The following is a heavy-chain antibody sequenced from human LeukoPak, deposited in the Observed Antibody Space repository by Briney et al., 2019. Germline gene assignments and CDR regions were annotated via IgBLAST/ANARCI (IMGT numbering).Heavy chain of an antibody. J-gene: IGHJ4*02. Sequence: SETLSLTCTVSGGSISNYYWSWIRQPPGKGLEWIGYIYYSGSTNYNPSLKSRVTISIDTSKNQFSLKLSSVTAADTAVYYCATIPTAMNDYWGQGTLVTVSS. CDR3: ATIPTAMNDY. CDR1: GGSISNYY. V-gene: IGHV4-59*08. CDR2: IYYSGST. D-gene: IGHD5-18*01.